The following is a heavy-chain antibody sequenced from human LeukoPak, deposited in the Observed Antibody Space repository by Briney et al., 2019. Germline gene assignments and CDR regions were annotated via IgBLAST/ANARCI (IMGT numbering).Heavy chain of an antibody. V-gene: IGHV3-7*01. D-gene: IGHD6-19*01. J-gene: IGHJ6*02. CDR3: ARDRMASSGWYNPYYYHYYYGMDV. CDR1: GFTFSSYW. CDR2: IKQDGSEK. Sequence: GGSLRLSCAASGFTFSSYWMSWVRQAPGKGLEWVANIKQDGSEKYYVDSVMGRFTISRDNAKNSLYLQMNSLRAEDTAVYYCARDRMASSGWYNPYYYHYYYGMDVWGQGTTVTVSS.